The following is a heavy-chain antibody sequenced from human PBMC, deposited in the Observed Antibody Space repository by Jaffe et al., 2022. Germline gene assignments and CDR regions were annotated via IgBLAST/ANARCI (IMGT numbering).Heavy chain of an antibody. V-gene: IGHV4-34*01. CDR3: ARGATPEVLRYFDWFDY. Sequence: QVQLQQWGAGLLKPSETLSLTCAVYGGSFSGYYWSWIRQPPGKGLEWIGEINHSGSTNYNPSLKSRVTISVDTSKNQFSLKLSSVTAADTAVYYCARGATPEVLRYFDWFDYWGQGTLVTVSS. CDR1: GGSFSGYY. CDR2: INHSGST. J-gene: IGHJ4*02. D-gene: IGHD3-9*01.